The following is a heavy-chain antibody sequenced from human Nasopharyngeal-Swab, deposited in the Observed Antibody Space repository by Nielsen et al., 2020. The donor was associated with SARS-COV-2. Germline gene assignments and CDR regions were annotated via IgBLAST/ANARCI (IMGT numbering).Heavy chain of an antibody. V-gene: IGHV3-30-3*01. CDR2: ISYDGSNK. CDR3: ARDPQYNWNDGVFDY. CDR1: GFTFSSYA. J-gene: IGHJ4*02. Sequence: GESLKISCAASGFTFSSYAIHWVRQAPGKGLEWVAVISYDGSNKYYADSVKGRFTISRDNSKNTLYLQMNSLRAEDTAVYYCARDPQYNWNDGVFDYWGQGTLVTVSS. D-gene: IGHD1-1*01.